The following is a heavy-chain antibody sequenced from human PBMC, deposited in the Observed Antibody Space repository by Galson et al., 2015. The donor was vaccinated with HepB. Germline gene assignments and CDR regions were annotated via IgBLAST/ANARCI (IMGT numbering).Heavy chain of an antibody. CDR2: IYHSGST. J-gene: IGHJ4*02. CDR1: GYSISSGYY. CDR3: ARAVDSSGFFDY. V-gene: IGHV4-38-2*01. Sequence: ETLSLTCAVSGYSISSGYYWGWIRQPPGKGLEWIGSIYHSGSTYYNPSLRSRVTVSVDTSKNQFSLKLSSVTAADTAVYYCARAVDSSGFFDYWGQGTLVTVSS. D-gene: IGHD3-22*01.